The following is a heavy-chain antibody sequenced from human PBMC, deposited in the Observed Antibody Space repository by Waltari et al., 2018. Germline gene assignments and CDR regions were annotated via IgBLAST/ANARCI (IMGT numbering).Heavy chain of an antibody. D-gene: IGHD2-21*01. J-gene: IGHJ4*02. V-gene: IGHV4-59*08. Sequence: QVQLQESGPGLVKPSETLSLTCTVSGGSISSYYWSWIRQPPGKGLEWIGYIYYSGSTNYNPSLKSRVTISVDTSKNQFSLKLSSVTAADTAVYYCARNSLSEGLDYWGQGTLVTVSS. CDR3: ARNSLSEGLDY. CDR1: GGSISSYY. CDR2: IYYSGST.